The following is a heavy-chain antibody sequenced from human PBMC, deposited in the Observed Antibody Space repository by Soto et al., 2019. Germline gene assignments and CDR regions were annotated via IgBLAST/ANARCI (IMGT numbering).Heavy chain of an antibody. Sequence: QITLKESGPPLVKPTQTLTLTCTSSGFSLSTSGVDVGWIRQPPGKALEWLALIYWDDDKRYSPSLKSRLTSTQHPSTHQALLTMTNRAPLDTVRDSCAHGLHYSNSQEYFFDYWGQGTLVTVS. J-gene: IGHJ4*02. V-gene: IGHV2-5*02. CDR3: AHGLHYSNSQEYFFDY. CDR2: IYWDDDK. CDR1: GFSLSTSGVD. D-gene: IGHD4-4*01.